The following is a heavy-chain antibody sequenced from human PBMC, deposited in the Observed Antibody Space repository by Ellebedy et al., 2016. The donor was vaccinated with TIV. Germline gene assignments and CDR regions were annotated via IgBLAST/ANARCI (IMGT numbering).Heavy chain of an antibody. J-gene: IGHJ4*02. V-gene: IGHV4-61*10. CDR1: GASVSSGSSS. CDR3: ARRKTTITTFDY. Sequence: MPGGSLRLSCAVSGASVSSGSSSWSWIRQPAGKGLEWIGRIYIRGGTKYNPSLTSRVTMSVDTSKNQFSLKLSSVTAADTAVYYCARRKTTITTFDYWGQGTLVTVSS. D-gene: IGHD3-9*01. CDR2: IYIRGGT.